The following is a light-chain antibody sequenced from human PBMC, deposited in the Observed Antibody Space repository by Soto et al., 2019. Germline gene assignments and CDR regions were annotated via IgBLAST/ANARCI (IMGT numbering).Light chain of an antibody. Sequence: QSVLTQPPSASGTPGQRVTISCSGSSSNVGVNFVYWYQHPPGTAPKLLIYRNDQRPSGVPDRFSGSKSGTSSSLAISGLRYEDEADYYCASWDDSLRGRVFGTGTKVTVL. CDR2: RND. CDR3: ASWDDSLRGRV. J-gene: IGLJ1*01. V-gene: IGLV1-47*01. CDR1: SSNVGVNF.